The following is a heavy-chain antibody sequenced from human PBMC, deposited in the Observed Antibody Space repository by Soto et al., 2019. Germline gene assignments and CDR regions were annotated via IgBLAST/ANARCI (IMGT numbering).Heavy chain of an antibody. J-gene: IGHJ3*01. D-gene: IGHD2-8*01. CDR2: ISSRSTYL. CDR3: AAENAPDAFDL. V-gene: IGHV3-21*01. CDR1: EFTFSDYT. Sequence: DVQLAESGGGLVKPGGSLRLSCVASEFTFSDYTMNWVRQAPGKGLEWVSSISSRSTYLNYADSVKGGFTISRDNARNSMYPQRASLTAGDTAGYFFAAENAPDAFDLWGQGTMVTVSS.